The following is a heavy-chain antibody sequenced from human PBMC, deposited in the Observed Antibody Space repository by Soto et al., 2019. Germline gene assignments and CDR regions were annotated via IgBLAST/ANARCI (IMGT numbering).Heavy chain of an antibody. V-gene: IGHV3-23*01. CDR2: ITGRSSSI. J-gene: IGHJ4*02. D-gene: IGHD3-10*01. CDR3: AKALVRGLDY. CDR1: GFNFSSYA. Sequence: GGSLRLSCAASGFNFSSYAMIWVRQAPGKGLEWVSSITGRSSSIYYADSVKSLFTITKNHSSNTLYLQMGALRAEDSAGYYCAKALVRGLDYWGQGTLVTVSS.